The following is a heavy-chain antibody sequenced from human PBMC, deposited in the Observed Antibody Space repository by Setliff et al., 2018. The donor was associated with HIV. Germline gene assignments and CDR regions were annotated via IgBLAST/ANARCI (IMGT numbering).Heavy chain of an antibody. V-gene: IGHV3-74*01. D-gene: IGHD6-6*01. J-gene: IGHJ4*02. CDR1: GFTFRSHW. Sequence: PGGSLRLSCAGSGFTFRSHWMNWVRQVPGKGLVWVSRINSDGSFTNYADSVKGRFTISRDNAKNTLVLQMNSLRVEDSALYYCARDRVGYRSSSGLDSWGQGTLVTVS. CDR3: ARDRVGYRSSSGLDS. CDR2: INSDGSFT.